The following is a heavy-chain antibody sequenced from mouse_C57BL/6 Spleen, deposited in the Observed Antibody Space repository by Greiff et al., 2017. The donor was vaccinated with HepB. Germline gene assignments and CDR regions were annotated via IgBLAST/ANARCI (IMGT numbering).Heavy chain of an antibody. D-gene: IGHD2-3*01. CDR3: TTGDGQGYAMDY. J-gene: IGHJ4*01. Sequence: EVQLQQSGAELVRPGASVKLSCTASGFNIKDYYMHWVKQRPEQGLEWIGRIDPEDGDTEYAPKFQGKATMTADTSSNTAYLQLSSLTSEDTAVYYCTTGDGQGYAMDYWGQGTSVTVSS. CDR2: IDPEDGDT. V-gene: IGHV14-1*01. CDR1: GFNIKDYY.